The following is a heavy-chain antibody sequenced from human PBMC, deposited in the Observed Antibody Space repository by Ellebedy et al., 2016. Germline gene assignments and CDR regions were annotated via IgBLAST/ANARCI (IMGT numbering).Heavy chain of an antibody. J-gene: IGHJ4*02. CDR3: ARHADYSGSSSN. CDR2: IYPGDSDT. V-gene: IGHV5-51*01. Sequence: GESLKISXKGSGYSFTNSWIGWVRQMPGKGLEWMGIIYPGDSDTRYSPSFQGQVTISADKSISTAYLQWSSLKASDTAMYYCARHADYSGSSSNWGQGTLVTVSS. CDR1: GYSFTNSW. D-gene: IGHD1-26*01.